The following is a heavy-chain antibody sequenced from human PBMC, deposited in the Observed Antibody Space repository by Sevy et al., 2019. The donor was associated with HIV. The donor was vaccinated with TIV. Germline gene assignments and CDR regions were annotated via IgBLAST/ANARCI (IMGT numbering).Heavy chain of an antibody. V-gene: IGHV3-23*01. CDR2: FSFGCGEI. D-gene: IGHD2-8*01. Sequence: GGSLRLSCTASGFTFSKYSMSWVRQPPDKGLEWVSTFSFGCGEIDYADAVKGRFTISRDNSKSSVYLQMNNLRPEDTGMYCCAREGCTKPHDYWGQGTLVTVSS. J-gene: IGHJ4*02. CDR1: GFTFSKYS. CDR3: AREGCTKPHDY.